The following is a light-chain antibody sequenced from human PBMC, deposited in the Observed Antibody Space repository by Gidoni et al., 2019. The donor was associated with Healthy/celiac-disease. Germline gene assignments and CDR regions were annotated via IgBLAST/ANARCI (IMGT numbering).Light chain of an antibody. J-gene: IGKJ2*01. CDR3: QQYGSSLGYT. CDR1: QSVSSSY. CDR2: GAS. Sequence: EIVLPQPPGTLPCSPGKRATRPCRASQSVSSSYLAWYQQKPGQAPRLLIYGASSRATGNPDRVSGSGSGTDFTLTIGRLEPEDFAVYYCQQYGSSLGYTFGQGTKLEIK. V-gene: IGKV3-20*01.